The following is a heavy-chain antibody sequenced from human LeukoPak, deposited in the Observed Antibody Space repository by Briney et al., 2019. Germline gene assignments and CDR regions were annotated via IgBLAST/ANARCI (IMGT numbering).Heavy chain of an antibody. D-gene: IGHD6-13*01. CDR2: IYYSGST. CDR1: GGSISSSRYY. J-gene: IGHJ4*02. CDR3: ARRVVVGQQLFSFDY. V-gene: IGHV4-39*01. Sequence: SETLSLTCTVSGGSISSSRYYWGWIRQPPGKGLEWIGSIYYSGSTYYNPSLKSRVTISVDTSKNQFSLKLSSVTAADTAVYYCARRVVVGQQLFSFDYWGQGTLVTVSS.